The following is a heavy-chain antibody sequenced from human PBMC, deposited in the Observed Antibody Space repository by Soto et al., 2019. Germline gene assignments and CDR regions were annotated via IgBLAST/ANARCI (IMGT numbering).Heavy chain of an antibody. D-gene: IGHD5-12*01. CDR1: GGTFSSYA. Sequence: QVQLVQSGAEVKKPGSSVKVSCKASGGTFSSYAISWVRQAPGQGLEWMGGIIPIFGTANYAQKFQGRVTITADEATSTAYMELSSLRSEDTALYYCARDCAGYRGYDKFYYYGMDVWGQGTTVTVSS. V-gene: IGHV1-69*01. J-gene: IGHJ6*02. CDR3: ARDCAGYRGYDKFYYYGMDV. CDR2: IIPIFGTA.